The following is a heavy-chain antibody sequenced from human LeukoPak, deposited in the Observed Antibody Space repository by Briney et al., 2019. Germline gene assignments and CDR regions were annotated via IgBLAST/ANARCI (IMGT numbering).Heavy chain of an antibody. Sequence: GGSLRLSSAASGFTVSSNYMSWVRQAPGKGLEWVAVISYDGSNKYYADSVKGRFTISRDNSKNTLYLQMNSLRAEDTAVYYCAKDFWTAMVGDAFDIWGQGTMVTVSS. D-gene: IGHD5-18*01. V-gene: IGHV3-30*18. CDR3: AKDFWTAMVGDAFDI. J-gene: IGHJ3*02. CDR1: GFTVSSNY. CDR2: ISYDGSNK.